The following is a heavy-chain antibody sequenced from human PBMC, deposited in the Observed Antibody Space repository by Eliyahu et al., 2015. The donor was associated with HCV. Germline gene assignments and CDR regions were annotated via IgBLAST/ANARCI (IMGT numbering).Heavy chain of an antibody. CDR2: LNQDATVK. J-gene: IGHJ6*02. V-gene: IGHV3-7*01. D-gene: IGHD2-21*01. CDR1: GFTFSRYG. CDR3: VRGDCRGSDCYKVGVDV. Sequence: EVQLVETGGGLVQPGGSLRLSCGASGFTFSRYGMNWVRQAPGKGLEWVASLNQDATVKYYVDSVKGQFTISRDNGKNSVYLQMNSLTAEDAGVYHCVRGDCRGSDCYKVGVDVWGRGTTVTVSS.